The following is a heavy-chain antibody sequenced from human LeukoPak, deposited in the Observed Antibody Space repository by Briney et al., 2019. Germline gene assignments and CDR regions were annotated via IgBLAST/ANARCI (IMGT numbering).Heavy chain of an antibody. CDR1: GFTFDDYA. V-gene: IGHV3-43*02. CDR3: AKDSAGSSSPRDFYYYYGMDV. D-gene: IGHD6-13*01. Sequence: GGSLRLSCAASGFTFDDYAMHWVRQAPGKGLEWVSLISGDGGSTYADSVKGRFTISRDNSKNSLYLQMNSLRTEDTALYYCAKDSAGSSSPRDFYYYYGMDVWGQGTTVTVSS. CDR2: ISGDGGST. J-gene: IGHJ6*02.